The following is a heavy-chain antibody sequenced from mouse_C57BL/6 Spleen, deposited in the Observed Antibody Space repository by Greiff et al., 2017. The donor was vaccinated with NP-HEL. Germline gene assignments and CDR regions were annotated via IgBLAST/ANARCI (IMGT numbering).Heavy chain of an antibody. V-gene: IGHV1-80*01. J-gene: IGHJ4*01. Sequence: QVQLKESGAELVKPGASVKISCKASGYAFSSYWMNWVKQRPGKGLEWIGQIYPGDGDTNYTGKFKGKATLTADKSSSTAYMQLSSLTSEDCAVYFWARYHYYGSSYGYAMDYWGQGTSVTVSS. CDR3: ARYHYYGSSYGYAMDY. CDR1: GYAFSSYW. CDR2: IYPGDGDT. D-gene: IGHD1-1*01.